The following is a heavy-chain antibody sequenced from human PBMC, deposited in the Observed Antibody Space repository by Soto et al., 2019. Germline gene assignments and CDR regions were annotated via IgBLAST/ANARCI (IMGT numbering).Heavy chain of an antibody. J-gene: IGHJ6*01. CDR2: TYYRSKWYN. V-gene: IGHV6-1*01. Sequence: TLSLTCAISGDSVSSNSESWNWIRQSPSRDVEWRGRTYYRSKWYNDYAVSVKSRITINPDTSKNRFSLQLNSVTPEDTAVYYCAREGEIATIGEDYYYGMDVWGQGTTFTVSS. D-gene: IGHD6-13*01. CDR3: AREGEIATIGEDYYYGMDV. CDR1: GDSVSSNSES.